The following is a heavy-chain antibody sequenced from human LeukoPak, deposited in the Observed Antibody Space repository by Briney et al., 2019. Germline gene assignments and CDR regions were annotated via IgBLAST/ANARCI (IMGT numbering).Heavy chain of an antibody. D-gene: IGHD1-1*01. J-gene: IGHJ6*03. V-gene: IGHV1-2*06. CDR2: INPNSGGT. CDR1: GGTFSSYA. Sequence: ASVKVSCKASGGTFSSYAISWVRQAPGQGLEWMGRINPNSGGTNYAKKFQGRVTMTRDTSISTAYMELSGLRSDDTAVYYCARLKPLSWYYYYMDVWGKGTTVTVSS. CDR3: ARLKPLSWYYYYMDV.